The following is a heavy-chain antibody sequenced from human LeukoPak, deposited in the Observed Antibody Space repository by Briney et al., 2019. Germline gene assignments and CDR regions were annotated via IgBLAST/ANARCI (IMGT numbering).Heavy chain of an antibody. J-gene: IGHJ4*02. CDR2: IYYSGST. V-gene: IGHV4-31*03. Sequence: PSQTLSLTCTASGGSISSGGYYWSWIRQHPGKGLEWIGYIYYSGSTYYNPSLKSRVTISVDTSKNQFSLKLSSVTAADTAVYYCARQPTSSGWLDYWGQGTLVTVSS. D-gene: IGHD6-19*01. CDR3: ARQPTSSGWLDY. CDR1: GGSISSGGYY.